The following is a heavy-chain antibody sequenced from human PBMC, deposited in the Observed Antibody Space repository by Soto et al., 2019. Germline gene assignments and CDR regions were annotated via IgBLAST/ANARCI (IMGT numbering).Heavy chain of an antibody. V-gene: IGHV3-30-3*01. Sequence: GGSLRLSCAASGFTFSSYAMHWVRQAPGKGLEWVAVISYDGSNKYYADSVKGRFTISRDNSKNTLYLQMNSLRAEDTAVYYCARDDLDGGAAFDIWGQGTMVTVSS. J-gene: IGHJ3*02. CDR1: GFTFSSYA. CDR2: ISYDGSNK. D-gene: IGHD3-16*01. CDR3: ARDDLDGGAAFDI.